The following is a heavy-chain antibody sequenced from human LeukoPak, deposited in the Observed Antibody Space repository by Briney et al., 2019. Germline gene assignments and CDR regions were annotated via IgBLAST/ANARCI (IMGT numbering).Heavy chain of an antibody. V-gene: IGHV4-38-2*02. CDR2: IYRSGST. CDR1: GYSISSGYY. CDR3: ARTGAGYYYYYMDA. J-gene: IGHJ6*03. D-gene: IGHD1-26*01. Sequence: SETLSLTCIVSGYSISSGYYWGWIRQSPGKGLKCIGTIYRSGSTYSNPSLRGRVTISVDTSKNQFSLKLSSVTAADTAVYYWARTGAGYYYYYMDAWGKGTTVTVSS.